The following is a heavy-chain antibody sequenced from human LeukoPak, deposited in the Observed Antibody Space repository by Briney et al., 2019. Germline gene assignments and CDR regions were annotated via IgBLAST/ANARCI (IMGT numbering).Heavy chain of an antibody. CDR2: ISAYNGNT. Sequence: ASVKVSCKASGYTFTSYGISWVRQAPGQGLEWMGWISAYNGNTNYAQKLQGRVTMTTDTSTSTAYMELRSLRSDDTAVYYCARDLSSSVKPVTIKSIAARLGDAFDIWGQGTMVTVSS. CDR3: ARDLSSSVKPVTIKSIAARLGDAFDI. CDR1: GYTFTSYG. V-gene: IGHV1-18*01. J-gene: IGHJ3*02. D-gene: IGHD6-6*01.